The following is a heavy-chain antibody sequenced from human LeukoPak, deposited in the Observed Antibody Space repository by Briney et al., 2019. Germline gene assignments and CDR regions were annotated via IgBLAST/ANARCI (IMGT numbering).Heavy chain of an antibody. CDR2: FDPEDGET. CDR3: ATDRPSGGYKIDAFDI. CDR1: GYTLTELS. D-gene: IGHD3-10*01. J-gene: IGHJ3*02. V-gene: IGHV1-24*01. Sequence: ASVKVSCKVSGYTLTELSMHWVRQAPGKGLEWMGGFDPEDGETIYAQKFQGRVTMTEDTSTDTAYMELSSLRSEDTAVYYCATDRPSGGYKIDAFDIWGQGTMVTVS.